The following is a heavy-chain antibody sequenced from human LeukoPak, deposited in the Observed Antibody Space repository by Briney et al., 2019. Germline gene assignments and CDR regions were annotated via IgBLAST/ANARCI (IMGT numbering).Heavy chain of an antibody. CDR1: GYTFTGYY. CDR2: INPNSGGT. CDR3: ARDPPAAITYYGMDV. V-gene: IGHV1-2*02. Sequence: GASVKVSCKASGYTFTGYYMHWVRQAPGQGLERMGWINPNSGGTNYAQKFQGRVTMTRDTSISTAYMELSRLRSDDTAVYYCARDPPAAITYYGMDVWGQGTTVTVSS. J-gene: IGHJ6*02. D-gene: IGHD2-2*01.